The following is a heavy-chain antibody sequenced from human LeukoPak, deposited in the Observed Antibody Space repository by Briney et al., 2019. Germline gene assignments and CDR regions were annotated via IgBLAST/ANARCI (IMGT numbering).Heavy chain of an antibody. J-gene: IGHJ4*02. CDR1: GFTFSKAW. Sequence: GGSLRLSCAASGFTFSKAWMNWVRQAPGKGLEWVGRIKSKTDGGTTDYAAPVKGRVTIARDDSKNTVSLQMNGLKPEDTAVYYCTTRGSGWYPFFDYWGQGRLDTVSS. CDR2: IKSKTDGGTT. V-gene: IGHV3-15*07. D-gene: IGHD6-19*01. CDR3: TTRGSGWYPFFDY.